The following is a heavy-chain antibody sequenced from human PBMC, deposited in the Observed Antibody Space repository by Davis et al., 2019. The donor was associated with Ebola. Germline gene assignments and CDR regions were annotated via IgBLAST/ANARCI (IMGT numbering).Heavy chain of an antibody. CDR1: GFTFSSYW. D-gene: IGHD3-10*01. CDR2: INSDGSST. V-gene: IGHV3-74*01. CDR3: ARDSAKYYGEDN. J-gene: IGHJ4*02. Sequence: GESLKISCAASGFTFSSYWMHWVRQAPGKGLVWVSRINSDGSSTSYADSVKGRFTISRDNAKNTLYLQMNSLRAEDTAVYYCARDSAKYYGEDNWGQGTLVTVSS.